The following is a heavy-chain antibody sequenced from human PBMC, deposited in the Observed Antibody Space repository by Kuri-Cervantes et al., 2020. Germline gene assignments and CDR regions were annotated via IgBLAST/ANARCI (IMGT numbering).Heavy chain of an antibody. CDR1: GFTFSDYY. V-gene: IGHV3-11*04. D-gene: IGHD3-16*01. Sequence: LSLTCAASGFTFSDYYMSWIRQAPGKGLEWVSYISSSGSTIYYADSVKGRFTISRDNAKNSLYLQMNSLRVEDTAVYYCTRVTHGGNDYWGQGTLVTVSS. CDR3: TRVTHGGNDY. CDR2: ISSSGSTI. J-gene: IGHJ4*02.